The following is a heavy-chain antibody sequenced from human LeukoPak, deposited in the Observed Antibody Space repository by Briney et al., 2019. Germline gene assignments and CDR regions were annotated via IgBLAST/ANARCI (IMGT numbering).Heavy chain of an antibody. CDR2: INHSGST. Sequence: SETLSLTCAVYGGSFSGYYWSWIRRPPGKGLEWIGEINHSGSTNYNPSLKSRVTISVDTSKNQFSLKLSSVTAADTAVYYCARDNSLGFGELSDVWGQGTTVTVSS. V-gene: IGHV4-34*01. J-gene: IGHJ6*02. CDR1: GGSFSGYY. D-gene: IGHD3-10*01. CDR3: ARDNSLGFGELSDV.